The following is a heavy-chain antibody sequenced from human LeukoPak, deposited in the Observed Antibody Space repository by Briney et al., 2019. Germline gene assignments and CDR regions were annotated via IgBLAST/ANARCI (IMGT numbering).Heavy chain of an antibody. CDR1: GFTFSSYE. Sequence: GGSLRLSCAASGFTFSSYETNWVRQAPGKGLEWVSAISGSGGSTYYADSVKGRFTISRDNSKNTLYLQMNSLRAEDTAVYYCAKKTDFWSGYFASWGQGTLVTVSS. D-gene: IGHD3-3*01. CDR2: ISGSGGST. CDR3: AKKTDFWSGYFAS. J-gene: IGHJ5*02. V-gene: IGHV3-23*01.